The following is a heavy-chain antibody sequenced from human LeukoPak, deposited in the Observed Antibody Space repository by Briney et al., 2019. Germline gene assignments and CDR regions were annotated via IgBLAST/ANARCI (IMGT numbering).Heavy chain of an antibody. D-gene: IGHD6-19*01. CDR1: VGSISSGGYY. CDR2: IYYSGST. Sequence: SETLSLTCTVSVGSISSGGYYWSWIRQHPGKGLEWIGYIYYSGSTYYNPSLKSRVTISVDASKNQFSLKLSSVTAADTAVYYCARDNARAVAGTSFDYWGQGTLVTVSS. CDR3: ARDNARAVAGTSFDY. V-gene: IGHV4-31*03. J-gene: IGHJ4*02.